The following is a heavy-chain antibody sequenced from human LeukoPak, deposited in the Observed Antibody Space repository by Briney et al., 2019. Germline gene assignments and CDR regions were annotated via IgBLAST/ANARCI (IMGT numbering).Heavy chain of an antibody. J-gene: IGHJ3*02. CDR1: GGSISSYY. Sequence: TPSETLSLTCSVSGGSISSYYWSWIRQPPGKGLEWIGYLYYSGSTNSNPSLKSRVTMSVDTSKNQFSPKLRSVTAADTAVYYCARGGSGISNAFDIWGQGTMVTVSS. D-gene: IGHD3-10*01. CDR3: ARGGSGISNAFDI. V-gene: IGHV4-59*01. CDR2: LYYSGST.